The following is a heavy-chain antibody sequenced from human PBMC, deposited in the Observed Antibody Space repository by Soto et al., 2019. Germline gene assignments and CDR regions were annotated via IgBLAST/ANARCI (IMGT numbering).Heavy chain of an antibody. CDR3: ARAPSGSYPEFDY. CDR1: GFIFSSYT. V-gene: IGHV3-30-3*01. J-gene: IGHJ4*02. Sequence: GGSLRLSCAASGFIFSSYTMHWVRQAPGKGLEWVGVITYDGSNQYYADSVKGRFTISRDNSRNMLYLQMNSLRPDDTAVYYCARAPSGSYPEFDYWGQGTLVTVSS. CDR2: ITYDGSNQ. D-gene: IGHD1-26*01.